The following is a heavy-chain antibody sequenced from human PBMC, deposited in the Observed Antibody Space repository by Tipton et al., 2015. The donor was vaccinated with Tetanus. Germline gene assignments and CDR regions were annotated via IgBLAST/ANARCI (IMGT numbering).Heavy chain of an antibody. J-gene: IGHJ4*02. CDR1: FGSAFSSFI. Sequence: VQSGAEVKMPGDSVKVSCKASFGSAFSSFIITWVRQAPGQGLEWMGWIRAHNGDTKYAQKFQGRVTLTTDTSTMTAYMEVRSLRSDDTAVYYCVREINGGNSGYDYYFDNWGQGTLVTVSA. D-gene: IGHD5-12*01. CDR3: VREINGGNSGYDYYFDN. CDR2: IRAHNGDT. V-gene: IGHV1-18*01.